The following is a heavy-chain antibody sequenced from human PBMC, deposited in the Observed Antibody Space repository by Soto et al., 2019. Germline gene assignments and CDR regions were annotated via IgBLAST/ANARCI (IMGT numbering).Heavy chain of an antibody. J-gene: IGHJ4*02. D-gene: IGHD4-17*01. Sequence: GGSLRLSCAASGFTFSSYGMHWVRQAPGKGLEWVAVISYDGSNKYYADSVKGRFTISRDNSKNTLYLQMNSLRAEDTAVYYCAKDLQPTHYGDYEYYFDYWGQGTLVTVSS. CDR3: AKDLQPTHYGDYEYYFDY. V-gene: IGHV3-30*18. CDR1: GFTFSSYG. CDR2: ISYDGSNK.